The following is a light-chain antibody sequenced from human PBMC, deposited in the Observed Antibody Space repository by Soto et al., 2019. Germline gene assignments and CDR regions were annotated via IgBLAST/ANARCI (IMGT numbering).Light chain of an antibody. CDR2: DVA. Sequence: QSALTQPASVSGSSGQSITISCTGTSNDVGGYNYVSWYQHHPGKAPKLMIYDVANRPSGVSNRFSGSKSGNTASLTISGLQAEDEADYYCSSYRSRSTVVFGGGTQLTVL. V-gene: IGLV2-14*03. J-gene: IGLJ2*01. CDR3: SSYRSRSTVV. CDR1: SNDVGGYNY.